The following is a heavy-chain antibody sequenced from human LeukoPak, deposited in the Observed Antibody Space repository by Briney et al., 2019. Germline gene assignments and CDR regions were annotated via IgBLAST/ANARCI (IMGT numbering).Heavy chain of an antibody. V-gene: IGHV1-69*04. Sequence: GASVKVSCKASGGTFSSYAISWVRQAPGQGLEWMGRIIPILGIANYAQKFQGRVTITTDESTSTAYMELSSLRSEDTAVYYCAAASARPSSRRIDYWGQGTLVTVSS. CDR1: GGTFSSYA. J-gene: IGHJ4*02. CDR3: AAASARPSSRRIDY. CDR2: IIPILGIA. D-gene: IGHD6-6*01.